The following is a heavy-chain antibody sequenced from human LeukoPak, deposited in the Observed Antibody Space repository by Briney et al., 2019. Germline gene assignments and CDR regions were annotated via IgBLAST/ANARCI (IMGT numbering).Heavy chain of an antibody. CDR3: GSLPDDYGDYAAGNWFDP. D-gene: IGHD4-17*01. CDR2: IYYSGNT. CDR1: GGSISDSDYY. J-gene: IGHJ5*02. Sequence: SETLSLTCTVSGGSISDSDYYWGWIRQPLGKGLEWIGSIYYSGNTFYNPSLQSRVTISVDTSKNQFSLKLNSVTAADTAVYYRGSLPDDYGDYAAGNWFDPWGQGTLVTVSS. V-gene: IGHV4-39*01.